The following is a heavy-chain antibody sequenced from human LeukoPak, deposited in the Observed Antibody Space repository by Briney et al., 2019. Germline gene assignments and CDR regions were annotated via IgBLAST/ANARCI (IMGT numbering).Heavy chain of an antibody. CDR2: ISAYNGNT. D-gene: IGHD3-3*01. V-gene: IGHV1-18*01. CDR3: AREGTSYYDFWSGSNYYGMDV. J-gene: IGHJ6*02. Sequence: GASVKVSCKASGYTFTSYGISWVRQAPGQGLEWMGWISAYNGNTNYAQKLQGRVTMTTDTSTSTAYMELRSLRSDDTAVCYCAREGTSYYDFWSGSNYYGMDVWGQGTTVTVSS. CDR1: GYTFTSYG.